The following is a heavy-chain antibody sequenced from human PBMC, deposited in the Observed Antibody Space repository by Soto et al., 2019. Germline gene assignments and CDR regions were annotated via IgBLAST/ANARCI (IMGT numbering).Heavy chain of an antibody. CDR2: INHSGST. D-gene: IGHD3-22*01. CDR1: GGSFSGYY. CDR3: ARSIVTMIGYYYYGMDV. Sequence: PSETLSITCAVYGGSFSGYYWSWIRQPPGKGLEWIGEINHSGSTNYNPSLKSRVTISVDTSKNQFSLKLSSVTAADTAVYYCARSIVTMIGYYYYGMDVWGQGTTVTVS. J-gene: IGHJ6*02. V-gene: IGHV4-34*01.